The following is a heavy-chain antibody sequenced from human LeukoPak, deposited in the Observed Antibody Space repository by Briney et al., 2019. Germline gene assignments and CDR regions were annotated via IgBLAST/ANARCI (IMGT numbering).Heavy chain of an antibody. J-gene: IGHJ4*02. Sequence: GRSLRLSCAASGFTFSSYGMHWVRQAPGKGLEWVAVISYDGSNKYYADSVKGRFTISRDNSKNTLYLQMNSLRAEDTAVYYCAMGGSYSNDYWGQGTLVTVSS. CDR1: GFTFSSYG. V-gene: IGHV3-30*03. CDR3: AMGGSYSNDY. D-gene: IGHD2-15*01. CDR2: ISYDGSNK.